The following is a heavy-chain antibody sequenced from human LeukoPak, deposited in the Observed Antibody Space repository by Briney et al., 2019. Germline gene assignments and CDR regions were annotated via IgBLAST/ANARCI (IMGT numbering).Heavy chain of an antibody. Sequence: GGSLRLSCAASGFTFSDYYMSWIRQAPGKGLEWVSYISSSSSYTNYADSVKGRFTISRDNAKNSLYLQMNSLRTEDTAVYYCASSSYGILTGYYQGGDAFDIWGQGTMVTVSS. J-gene: IGHJ3*02. CDR1: GFTFSDYY. CDR2: ISSSSSYT. V-gene: IGHV3-11*06. D-gene: IGHD3-9*01. CDR3: ASSSYGILTGYYQGGDAFDI.